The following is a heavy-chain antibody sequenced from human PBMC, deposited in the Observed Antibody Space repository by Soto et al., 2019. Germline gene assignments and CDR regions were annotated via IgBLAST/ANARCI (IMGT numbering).Heavy chain of an antibody. CDR3: AAQDYGAKGYYFET. CDR2: IYYRGNT. V-gene: IGHV4-39*01. Sequence: QLQLQESGPGLVKPSETLSLTCTVSGGSISSGSSYWGWIRQPPGKGLEGIGNIYYRGNTYYNPSLKSRVTISIDSSKTQFSLKLNSVTTADTAVYYCAAQDYGAKGYYFETWGQGTLVSVSS. CDR1: GGSISSGSSY. J-gene: IGHJ4*02. D-gene: IGHD4-17*01.